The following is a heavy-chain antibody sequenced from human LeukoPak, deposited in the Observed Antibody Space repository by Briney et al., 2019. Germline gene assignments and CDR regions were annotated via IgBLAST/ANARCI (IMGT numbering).Heavy chain of an antibody. CDR3: ARAAGGDY. CDR1: GFTFSSYW. V-gene: IGHV3-74*01. CDR2: INSDGSST. J-gene: IGHJ4*02. D-gene: IGHD4-23*01. Sequence: PGGSLRFSCAASGFTFSSYWMHWVRQAPGKGPVWVSRINSDGSSTSYADSVKGRFTISRDNAKNTLYLQMNSLRAEDTAVYYCARAAGGDYWGQGALVTVSS.